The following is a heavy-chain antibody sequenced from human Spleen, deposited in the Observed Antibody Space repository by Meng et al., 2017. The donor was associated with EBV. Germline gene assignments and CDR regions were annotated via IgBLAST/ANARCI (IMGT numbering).Heavy chain of an antibody. V-gene: IGHV4-34*01. CDR3: ARRKLAAAVRFDS. J-gene: IGHJ4*02. Sequence: QVNLQQWGAGRLKPSETLSLTWAVYGESISGYYGSWIRQPPGKGLEWIGEVNHSGITNYNASLESRVTVSVDTTRNQFSLRLKSVTAADTAVYFCARRKLAAAVRFDSWGQGILVTVSS. CDR1: GESISGYY. CDR2: VNHSGIT. D-gene: IGHD6-13*01.